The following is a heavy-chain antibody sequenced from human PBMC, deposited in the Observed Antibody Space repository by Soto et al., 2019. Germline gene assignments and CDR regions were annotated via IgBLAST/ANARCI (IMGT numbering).Heavy chain of an antibody. CDR3: ARDINGQQLVPGY. Sequence: GGSLRLSCATSGFTFSSYCMHWVRHAPGKGLEWVAVIWYDGSNKYYADSVKGRFTISRDNSKNTLYLQMNSLRAEDTAVYYCARDINGQQLVPGYWGQGTLVTVSS. J-gene: IGHJ4*02. CDR1: GFTFSSYC. D-gene: IGHD6-13*01. CDR2: IWYDGSNK. V-gene: IGHV3-33*01.